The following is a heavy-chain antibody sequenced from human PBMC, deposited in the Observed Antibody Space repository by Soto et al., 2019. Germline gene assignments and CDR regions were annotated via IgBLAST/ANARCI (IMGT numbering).Heavy chain of an antibody. Sequence: PSETLSLTCAVYGGSISGYYWSWIRQPPGKGLEWIGEINHSGSTNYNPSLKSRVTISVDTSKNQFSLKLSSVTAADTAVYYCARLVTHRNNYYYYGMDVWGQGTTVT. CDR2: INHSGST. D-gene: IGHD3-9*01. V-gene: IGHV4-34*01. CDR3: ARLVTHRNNYYYYGMDV. CDR1: GGSISGYY. J-gene: IGHJ6*02.